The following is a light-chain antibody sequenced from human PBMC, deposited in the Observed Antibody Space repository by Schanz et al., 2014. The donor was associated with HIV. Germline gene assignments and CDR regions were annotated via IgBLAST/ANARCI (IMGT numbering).Light chain of an antibody. V-gene: IGKV3-20*01. CDR3: QQYGSSSWT. CDR1: QSVGSN. Sequence: EIVLTQSPATLSLSPGEGVTLSCRASQSVGSNLAWYQHKPAQAPRLLIYGASTRATGIPDRFSGSGSGTDFTLTISRLEPEDFAVYYCQQYGSSSWTFGQGTKVDLK. J-gene: IGKJ1*01. CDR2: GAS.